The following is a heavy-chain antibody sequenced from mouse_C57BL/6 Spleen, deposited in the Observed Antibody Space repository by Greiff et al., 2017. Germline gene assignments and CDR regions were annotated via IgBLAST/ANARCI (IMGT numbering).Heavy chain of an antibody. V-gene: IGHV1-82*01. CDR1: GYAFSSSW. J-gene: IGHJ4*01. Sequence: QVQLQQSGPELVKPGASVKISCKASGYAFSSSWMNWVKQRPGKGLEWIGRIYTGDGDTNYNGKFKGKATLTADKSSRTANMQLSSLTSEDSAVYFCAYDYDAMDYWGQGTSVTVSS. CDR2: IYTGDGDT. CDR3: AYDYDAMDY.